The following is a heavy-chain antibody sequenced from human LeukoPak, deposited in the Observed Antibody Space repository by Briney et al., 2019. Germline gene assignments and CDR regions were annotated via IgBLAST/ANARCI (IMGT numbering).Heavy chain of an antibody. CDR3: ARHEYSSSVIPDY. J-gene: IGHJ4*02. CDR1: GGSIGSYY. Sequence: SETLSLTCTVSGGSIGSYYWSWIRQPPGKGLEWIGYIYYSGSTNYNPPLKSRVTISVDTSKNQFSLKLSSVTAADTAVYYCARHEYSSSVIPDYWGQGTLVTVSS. CDR2: IYYSGST. D-gene: IGHD6-6*01. V-gene: IGHV4-59*08.